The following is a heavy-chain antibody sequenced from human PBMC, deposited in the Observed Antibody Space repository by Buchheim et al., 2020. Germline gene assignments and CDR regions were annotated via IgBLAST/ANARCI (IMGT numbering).Heavy chain of an antibody. CDR1: GGSFSGYY. J-gene: IGHJ5*02. CDR2: INHSGSA. Sequence: QVQLQQWGAGLLKPSETLSLTCAVYGGSFSGYYWSWIRQPPGKGLEWIGEINHSGSANYNPSLKSRVTISVDTTKKQISLKLNSVTAADTAVYYCARGGDIVVVVAADNWFDPWGQGTL. CDR3: ARGGDIVVVVAADNWFDP. D-gene: IGHD2-15*01. V-gene: IGHV4-34*01.